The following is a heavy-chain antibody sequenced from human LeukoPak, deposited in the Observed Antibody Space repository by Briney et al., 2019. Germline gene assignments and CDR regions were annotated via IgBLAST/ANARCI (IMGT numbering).Heavy chain of an antibody. V-gene: IGHV4-59*01. CDR2: IYYSGST. Sequence: SETLSLTCIVSGGSISSYYWSWIRQPPGKGLEWIGYIYYSGSTNYNPSLKSRVTISVDTSKNQFSLKLSSVTAADTAVYYCARDRYSSSRGFVDYWGQGTLVTVSS. J-gene: IGHJ4*02. CDR1: GGSISSYY. CDR3: ARDRYSSSRGFVDY. D-gene: IGHD6-13*01.